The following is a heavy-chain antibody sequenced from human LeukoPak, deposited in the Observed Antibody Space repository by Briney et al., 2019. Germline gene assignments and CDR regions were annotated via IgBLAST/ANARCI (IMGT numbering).Heavy chain of an antibody. Sequence: PSETLSLTCTVSGGSISSGGYYWSWIRQHPGKGLEWIGYIYYSGRTNYNPSLKSRVTISVDTSKNQFSLKLSSVAAADTAVYYCARAAGSYCSSTSCYTYYYYMDVWGKGTTVTVPS. CDR3: ARAAGSYCSSTSCYTYYYYMDV. J-gene: IGHJ6*03. D-gene: IGHD2-2*02. V-gene: IGHV4-31*03. CDR1: GGSISSGGYY. CDR2: IYYSGRT.